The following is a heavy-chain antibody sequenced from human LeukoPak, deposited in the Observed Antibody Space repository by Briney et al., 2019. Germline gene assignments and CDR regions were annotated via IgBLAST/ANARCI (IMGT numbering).Heavy chain of an antibody. V-gene: IGHV4-39*07. Sequence: PSETLSLTCTVSGGDISSSSYYWGWIRQPPGKGLEWIGSIYYSGNTYYNPSLKSRVTISVDTSKNQFSLKLSSVTAADTAVYYCARGLGSPFYSSGWYGRRYFDYWGQGTLVTVSS. CDR3: ARGLGSPFYSSGWYGRRYFDY. CDR1: GGDISSSSYY. D-gene: IGHD6-19*01. J-gene: IGHJ4*02. CDR2: IYYSGNT.